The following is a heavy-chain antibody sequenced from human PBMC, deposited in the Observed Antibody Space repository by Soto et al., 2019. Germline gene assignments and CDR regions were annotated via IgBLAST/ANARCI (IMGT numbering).Heavy chain of an antibody. CDR2: VSGSGGST. CDR3: AKEGPVNAFDI. V-gene: IGHV3-23*01. CDR1: GFIFSNYA. Sequence: EVQLLEAGGGLVQPGGSLRVSCAASGFIFSNYAMAWVRQAPGKGLEWVSTVSGSGGSTYYAGPVKGRFTISRDNSKNTLHLQMNSLRAEDTAVYYCAKEGPVNAFDIWGQGTTVTVSA. J-gene: IGHJ3*02. D-gene: IGHD3-16*02.